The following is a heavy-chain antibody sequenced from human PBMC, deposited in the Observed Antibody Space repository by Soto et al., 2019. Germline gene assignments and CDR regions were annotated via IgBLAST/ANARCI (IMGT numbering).Heavy chain of an antibody. V-gene: IGHV1-18*01. Sequence: QVQLVQSGAEVKKPGASVTVSCKASGYTFTSYGISWVRQAPGQGLEWMGWISAYNGNTNYAQKLQGRVTMTTDTSTSTAYMELRSLRSDDTAVYYCARDSPDIVATTTYYYYGMDVWGQGTTVTVSS. CDR2: ISAYNGNT. CDR3: ARDSPDIVATTTYYYYGMDV. D-gene: IGHD5-12*01. CDR1: GYTFTSYG. J-gene: IGHJ6*02.